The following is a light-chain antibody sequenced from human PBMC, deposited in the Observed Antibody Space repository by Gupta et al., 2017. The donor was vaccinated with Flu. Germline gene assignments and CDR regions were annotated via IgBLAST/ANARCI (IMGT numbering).Light chain of an antibody. J-gene: IGLJ1*01. Sequence: SLLTQPHSVSAAPGQKVTISCSGRSSNIGNNYVYWYQQLPGTAPKLLIYENNKRPSGIPDRFSGSKSGTSATLGITGLQSGDEADYYCGTWDSSLSAYVFGTGTKVTVL. V-gene: IGLV1-51*02. CDR3: GTWDSSLSAYV. CDR1: SSNIGNNY. CDR2: ENN.